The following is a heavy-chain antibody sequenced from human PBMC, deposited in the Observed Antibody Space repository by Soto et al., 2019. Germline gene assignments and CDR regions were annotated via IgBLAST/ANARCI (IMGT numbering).Heavy chain of an antibody. D-gene: IGHD6-13*01. V-gene: IGHV1-18*01. Sequence: QVQLVQSGAEVKKPGASVKVSCKASGYTFTSYGINWVRQAPGQGLEWMGWINTYDGNTNHAQKFQGRVTMTTDTSTSTSYMELRSLSSDDTAVYYCAASQQFDYWGQGTLVTVSS. CDR1: GYTFTSYG. CDR3: AASQQFDY. CDR2: INTYDGNT. J-gene: IGHJ4*02.